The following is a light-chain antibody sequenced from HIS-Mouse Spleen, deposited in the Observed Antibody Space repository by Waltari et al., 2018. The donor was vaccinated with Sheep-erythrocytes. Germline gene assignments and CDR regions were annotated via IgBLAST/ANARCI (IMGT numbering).Light chain of an antibody. Sequence: DIQLTQSPSFLAASVGDKVTITCRASQGISSYFAWYQQKPGKAPKLLIYAASTLQSGVPSRFSGSGSGTEFTLTISSLQPEDFATYYCQQHNSYPFTFGHGTKVDIK. CDR2: AAS. CDR1: QGISSY. CDR3: QQHNSYPFT. V-gene: IGKV1-9*01. J-gene: IGKJ3*01.